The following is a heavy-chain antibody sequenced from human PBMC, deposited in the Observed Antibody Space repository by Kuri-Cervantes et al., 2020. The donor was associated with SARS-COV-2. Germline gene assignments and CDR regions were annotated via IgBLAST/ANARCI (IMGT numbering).Heavy chain of an antibody. D-gene: IGHD6-19*01. J-gene: IGHJ6*02. CDR3: ARVEVAGMSYGMDV. V-gene: IGHV3-66*02. CDR1: GFTVSSNY. Sequence: GESLKISCAASGFTVSSNYMSWVRQAPGKGLEWVSVIYSGGSTYYADSVKDRFTIPRDNSKNTLYLQMNSLRAEDTAVYYCARVEVAGMSYGMDVRGQGTTVTVSS. CDR2: IYSGGST.